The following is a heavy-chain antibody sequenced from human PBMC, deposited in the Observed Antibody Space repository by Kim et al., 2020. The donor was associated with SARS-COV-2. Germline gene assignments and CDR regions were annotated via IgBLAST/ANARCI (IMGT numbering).Heavy chain of an antibody. V-gene: IGHV1-69*13. CDR1: GGTFSSYA. Sequence: SVKVSCKASGGTFSSYAISWVRQAPGQGLEWMGGIIPIFGTANYAQKFQGRVTITADESTSTAYMELSSLRSEDTAVYYCAREEEDYYYGMDVWGQGTTVTVSS. CDR3: AREEEDYYYGMDV. J-gene: IGHJ6*02. CDR2: IIPIFGTA.